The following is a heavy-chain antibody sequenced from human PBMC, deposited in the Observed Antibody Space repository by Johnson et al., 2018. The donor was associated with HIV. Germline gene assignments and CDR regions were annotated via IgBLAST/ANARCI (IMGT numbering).Heavy chain of an antibody. CDR3: AKGRSMYYYDSSGWGGAFDI. CDR2: ISYDGSNK. D-gene: IGHD3-22*01. J-gene: IGHJ3*02. Sequence: QVQLVESGGGVVQPGRSLRLSCAASGFTFTSYAMHWVRQAPGKGLQWVAVISYDGSNKYYADSVKGRFTISRDNSKNTLYLQMNSLRAEDTAVYYCAKGRSMYYYDSSGWGGAFDIWGQGTMVTVSS. CDR1: GFTFTSYA. V-gene: IGHV3-30*04.